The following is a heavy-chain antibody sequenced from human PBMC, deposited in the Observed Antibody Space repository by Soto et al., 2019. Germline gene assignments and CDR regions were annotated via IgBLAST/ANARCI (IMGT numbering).Heavy chain of an antibody. Sequence: QITLKESGPTLVKPTQTLTLTCTFSGFSLSTSGVGVGWIRQPPGKALEWLALIYWDDDKRYSPSLKSRLTXTXXTSKNQVVLTMTNMDPVDTATYYCAHRRGDGYTDYWGQGTLVTVSS. CDR1: GFSLSTSGVG. J-gene: IGHJ4*02. CDR3: AHRRGDGYTDY. V-gene: IGHV2-5*02. D-gene: IGHD2-2*02. CDR2: IYWDDDK.